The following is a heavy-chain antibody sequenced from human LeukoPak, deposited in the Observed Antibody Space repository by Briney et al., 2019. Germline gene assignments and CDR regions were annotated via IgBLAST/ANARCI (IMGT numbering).Heavy chain of an antibody. CDR1: GFTLSSYW. J-gene: IGHJ4*02. CDR2: IKEDGSRN. Sequence: QPRGSLRLSCAPAGFTLSSYWMSWVRQAPGKGLEWVANIKEDGSRNHYVDSVKGRFTISRDNDKSSLYLQMNMRIVEDTAVYYCARQLSGWYDADPYWGQGTLVTVSS. V-gene: IGHV3-7*05. CDR3: ARQLSGWYDADPY. D-gene: IGHD6-19*01.